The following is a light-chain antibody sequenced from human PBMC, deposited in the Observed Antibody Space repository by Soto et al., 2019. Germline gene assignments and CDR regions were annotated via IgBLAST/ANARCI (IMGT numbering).Light chain of an antibody. CDR1: KLGDKY. CDR3: QAWDGSTYVV. CDR2: QDS. J-gene: IGLJ2*01. V-gene: IGLV3-1*01. Sequence: SYELTQPPSVSVSPGQTASITRSGDKLGDKYACWYQQKPGQSPVLVIYQDSKRPSGIPERFSGSNSGNTATLTISGTQAMDEADYYCQAWDGSTYVVFGGGTKLTVL.